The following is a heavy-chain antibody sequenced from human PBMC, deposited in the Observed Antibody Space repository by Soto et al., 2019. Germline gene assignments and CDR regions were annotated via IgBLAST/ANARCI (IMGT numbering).Heavy chain of an antibody. CDR1: GFSLRSYG. Sequence: PGGSLRLSCEASGFSLRSYGMHWVRQSPGKGLEWVAVMWSDGSKIYYADSVKGRFTISRDNAKNSLYLQMNSLRAEDTAVYYCARDPVSTDSIAAAGTEWFDPWGQGTLVTVSS. J-gene: IGHJ5*02. D-gene: IGHD6-13*01. V-gene: IGHV3-33*01. CDR2: MWSDGSKI. CDR3: ARDPVSTDSIAAAGTEWFDP.